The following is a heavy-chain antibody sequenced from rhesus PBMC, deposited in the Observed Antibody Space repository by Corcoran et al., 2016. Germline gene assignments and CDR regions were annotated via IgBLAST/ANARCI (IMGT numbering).Heavy chain of an antibody. D-gene: IGHD4-29*01. CDR1: GGSISGGYY. J-gene: IGHJ2*01. CDR3: ARDLRYHRFDI. CDR2: IYGNSAST. V-gene: IGHV4S7*01. Sequence: QVQLQESGPGLVKPSETLSLTCAVSGGSISGGYYWGWIRQHPGKGLEWIGNIYGNSASTYYNPSLKSRVTISKDTSKNQCSLKLSSVTAADTAVYYCARDLRYHRFDIWGPGTPIIVSS.